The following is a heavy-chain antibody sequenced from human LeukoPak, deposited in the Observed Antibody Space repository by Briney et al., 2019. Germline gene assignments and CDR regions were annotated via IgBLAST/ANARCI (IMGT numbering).Heavy chain of an antibody. J-gene: IGHJ4*02. D-gene: IGHD1-14*01. CDR3: ARFNPDGDYFDY. Sequence: SVKVSCKAFGGTFSRYATSWVRQAPGQGLEWMGRIIPIVGIVNYAQKFQGRVTTTRDTSTSTVYMELSSLRSEDTAVYYCARFNPDGDYFDYWGQGTLVTVS. CDR1: GGTFSRYA. CDR2: IIPIVGIV. V-gene: IGHV1-69*04.